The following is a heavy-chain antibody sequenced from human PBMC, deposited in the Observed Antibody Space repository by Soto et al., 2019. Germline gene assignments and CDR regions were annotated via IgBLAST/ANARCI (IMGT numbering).Heavy chain of an antibody. CDR1: GFTFSRYP. D-gene: IGHD3-16*01. V-gene: IGHV3-23*01. CDR2: ISGSGDTT. J-gene: IGHJ4*02. CDR3: APPGGTADN. Sequence: EAQLLESGGGLVQPGGSLRLSCATSGFTFSRYPMTWVRQAPGKGLEWVSCISGSGDTTYYADAVRGRFTISRDNSKNTLHLQMNSLGAGDTAVYYCAPPGGTADNWGQGTLVTVSS.